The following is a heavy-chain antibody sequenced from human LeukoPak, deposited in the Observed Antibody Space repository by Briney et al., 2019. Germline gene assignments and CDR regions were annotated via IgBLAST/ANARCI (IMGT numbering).Heavy chain of an antibody. V-gene: IGHV4-59*01. CDR2: IYYSGST. CDR3: ARGQQLVKKAFDI. J-gene: IGHJ3*02. CDR1: GGSISSYY. D-gene: IGHD6-13*01. Sequence: SETLSLTCIVSGGSISSYYWSWIRQPPGKGLEWIGYIYYSGSTNYNPSLKSRVTISVDTSKNQFSLKLSSVTAADTAVYYCARGQQLVKKAFDIWGQGTMVTVSS.